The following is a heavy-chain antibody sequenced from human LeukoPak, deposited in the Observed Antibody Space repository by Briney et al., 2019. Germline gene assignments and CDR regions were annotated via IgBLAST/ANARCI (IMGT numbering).Heavy chain of an antibody. CDR2: IKKDGSEK. J-gene: IGHJ3*02. CDR1: GFSFSSNW. D-gene: IGHD3-22*01. CDR3: ARVSDSSGYYFGAFDI. V-gene: IGHV3-7*03. Sequence: GGSLRLSCAASGFSFSSNWMSWVRQAPGKGLEWVANIKKDGSEKYYVDSVKGRFTISRDNAKNSLYLQMNSPRAEDTALYYCARVSDSSGYYFGAFDIWGQGTMVTVSS.